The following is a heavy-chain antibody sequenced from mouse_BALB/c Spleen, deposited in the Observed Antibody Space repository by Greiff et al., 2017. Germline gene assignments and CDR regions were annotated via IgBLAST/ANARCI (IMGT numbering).Heavy chain of an antibody. J-gene: IGHJ4*01. CDR3: AREGMIPYAMDY. V-gene: IGHV3-5*02. Sequence: DVQLQESGPGLVKPSQTVSLTCTVTGISITTGNYRWSWIRQFPGNKLEWIGYIYYSGTITYNPSLTSRTTITRDTSKNQFFLEMNSLTAEDTATYYCAREGMIPYAMDYWGQGTSVTVSS. CDR2: IYYSGTI. CDR1: GISITTGNYR. D-gene: IGHD2-4*01.